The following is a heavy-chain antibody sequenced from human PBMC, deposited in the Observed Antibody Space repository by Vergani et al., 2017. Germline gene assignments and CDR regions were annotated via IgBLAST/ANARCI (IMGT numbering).Heavy chain of an antibody. V-gene: IGHV1-8*01. CDR1: GYTFTSYD. J-gene: IGHJ2*01. CDR3: ARRQNYDILTGRLIDHRPYWYFDL. Sequence: QVQLVQSGAEVKKPGASVKVSCKASGYTFTSYDINWVRQATGQGLEWMGWMNPNSGNTGYAQKFQGRVTMTRNTSISTAYMELSSLRSEDTAVYYCARRQNYDILTGRLIDHRPYWYFDLWGRGTLVTVSS. D-gene: IGHD3-9*01. CDR2: MNPNSGNT.